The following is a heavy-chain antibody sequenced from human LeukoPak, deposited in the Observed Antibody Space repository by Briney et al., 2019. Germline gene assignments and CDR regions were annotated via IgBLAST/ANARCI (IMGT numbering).Heavy chain of an antibody. J-gene: IGHJ4*02. CDR2: ISGSGGST. D-gene: IGHD3-3*01. Sequence: GGSPRLSCAASGFTFSSYAMSWVRQAPGKGLEWVSAISGSGGSTYYADSVKGRFTISRDNSKNTLYLQMNSLRAEDTAVYYCAKETYYDFWSGYLDYWGQGTLVTVSS. CDR3: AKETYYDFWSGYLDY. V-gene: IGHV3-23*01. CDR1: GFTFSSYA.